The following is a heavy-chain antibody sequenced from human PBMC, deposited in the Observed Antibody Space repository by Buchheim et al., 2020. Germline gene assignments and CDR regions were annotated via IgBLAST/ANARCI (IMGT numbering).Heavy chain of an antibody. J-gene: IGHJ4*02. V-gene: IGHV4-39*01. Sequence: QLQLQESGPGLVKPSETLSLTCTVSGGSISSSSYYWGWIRQPPGKGLEWIGSIYYSGTTYYNPSLESRVTISLDTSTNQFSLKLSSVTAADTAVYYCARGPLDWSGYYPTYYFDYWGQGTL. CDR1: GGSISSSSYY. CDR3: ARGPLDWSGYYPTYYFDY. CDR2: IYYSGTT. D-gene: IGHD3-3*01.